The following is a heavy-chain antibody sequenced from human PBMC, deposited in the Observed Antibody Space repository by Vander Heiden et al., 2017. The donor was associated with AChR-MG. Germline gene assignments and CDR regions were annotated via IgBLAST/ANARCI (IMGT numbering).Heavy chain of an antibody. CDR1: GGSISSGDYY. D-gene: IGHD3-10*01. CDR2: IYYSGST. V-gene: IGHV4-30-4*01. J-gene: IGHJ6*02. CDR3: ARGPDLYKNYGMDV. Sequence: QVQLQESGPGLVKPSQTLSLTCTVSGGSISSGDYYWSWIRPPPGKGLEWIGYIYYSGSTYYNPSLKRRVTISVDTSKNQFPLKLSSVTAADTAVYYCARGPDLYKNYGMDVWGQGTTVTVSS.